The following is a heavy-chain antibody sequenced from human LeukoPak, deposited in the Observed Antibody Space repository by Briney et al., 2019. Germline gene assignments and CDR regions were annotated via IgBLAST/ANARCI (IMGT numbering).Heavy chain of an antibody. CDR3: TTNDVFDI. Sequence: GGSLRLSCVASGFTFSNAWMNWVRQAPGKGLEWVGRIKNKADVGTVDYTEPVKSRLTISSDNSKNMQYLQMTSTKTEDTYVYYCTTNDVFDIWGEGRMVTVPP. CDR1: GFTFSNAW. J-gene: IGHJ3*02. V-gene: IGHV3-15*01. CDR2: IKNKADVGTV.